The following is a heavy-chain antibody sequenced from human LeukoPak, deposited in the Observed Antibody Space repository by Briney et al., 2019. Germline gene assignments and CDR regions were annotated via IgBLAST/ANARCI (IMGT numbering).Heavy chain of an antibody. Sequence: PSETLSLTCAVYGGSFSGYYWSWIRQPPGKGLEWIGEINHGGSTNYNPSLKSRVTISVDTSKNQFSLKLSSVTAADTAVYYCARSGELADDYWGQGTLVTVSS. CDR1: GGSFSGYY. V-gene: IGHV4-34*01. CDR2: INHGGST. J-gene: IGHJ4*02. CDR3: ARSGELADDY. D-gene: IGHD1-7*01.